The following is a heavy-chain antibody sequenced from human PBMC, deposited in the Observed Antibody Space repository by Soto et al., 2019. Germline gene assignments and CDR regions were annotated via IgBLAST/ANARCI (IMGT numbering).Heavy chain of an antibody. D-gene: IGHD6-19*01. J-gene: IGHJ6*02. Sequence: VGSPRLPCATSGVSITRHGMPGVRQAPGKGLEWVAVISYDGSNQDYADSVKGRFSISRDNSKNTVYLQMNSLRVEDSAVYYCARDRSSTYYYYGMDLWGQGTTVTVSS. CDR3: ARDRSSTYYYYGMDL. V-gene: IGHV3-30-3*01. CDR2: ISYDGSNQ. CDR1: GVSITRHG.